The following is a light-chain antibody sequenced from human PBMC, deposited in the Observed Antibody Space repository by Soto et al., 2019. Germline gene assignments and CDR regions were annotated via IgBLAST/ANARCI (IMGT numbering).Light chain of an antibody. V-gene: IGLV2-8*01. CDR2: EVN. CDR1: SSDGGGYNY. J-gene: IGLJ1*01. Sequence: QSALTQPPSASGSPVQSVAISFTGTSSDGGGYNYVSWYQQHPGKAPKLMIYEVNKRPSGVPDRFSGSKSGNTASLTVSGLQAEDEADYYCSSYAGSSNVFGTATKVTVL. CDR3: SSYAGSSNV.